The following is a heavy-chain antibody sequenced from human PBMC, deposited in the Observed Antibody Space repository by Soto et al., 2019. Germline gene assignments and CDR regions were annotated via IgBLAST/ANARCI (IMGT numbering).Heavy chain of an antibody. D-gene: IGHD2-2*01. J-gene: IGHJ4*02. CDR3: AGIRTFAYYFDY. CDR2: IMSSDEK. CDR1: RFSLSNARMG. Sequence: SGPTLVNPTEPLTQTCTVSRFSLSNARMGVSWIRHPQGKALEWLAHIMSSDEKSYSTSLKSRLTISKGTSKSQVVLTMTNMDPVDTGTYYCAGIRTFAYYFDYWGQGTLVTVSS. V-gene: IGHV2-26*01.